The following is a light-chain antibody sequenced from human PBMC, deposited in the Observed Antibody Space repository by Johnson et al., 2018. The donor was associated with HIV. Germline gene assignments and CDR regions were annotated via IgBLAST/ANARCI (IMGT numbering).Light chain of an antibody. CDR1: SSNIGNNY. J-gene: IGLJ1*01. CDR2: DNN. V-gene: IGLV1-51*01. CDR3: GTWDSSLSAGPLQV. Sequence: QSVLTQPPSVSAAPGQKVTISCSGSSSNIGNNYVSWYQQLPGTAPKLLIYDNNKRPSGIPDRFSGSKSGTSATLGITGLQTGDEADYYCGTWDSSLSAGPLQVFGTGTKVTVL.